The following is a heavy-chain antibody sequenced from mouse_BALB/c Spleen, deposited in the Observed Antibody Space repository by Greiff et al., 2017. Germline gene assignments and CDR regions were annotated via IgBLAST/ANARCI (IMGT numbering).Heavy chain of an antibody. J-gene: IGHJ4*01. CDR1: GFTFSSYG. D-gene: IGHD2-3*01. CDR3: ARGFYDGYYVYAMDY. V-gene: IGHV5-6-3*01. Sequence: EVHLVESGGGLVQPGGSLKLSCAASGFTFSSYGMSWVRQTPDKRLELVATINSNGGSTYYPDSVKGRFTISRDNAKNTLYLQMSSLKSEDTAMYYCARGFYDGYYVYAMDYWGQGTSVTVSS. CDR2: INSNGGST.